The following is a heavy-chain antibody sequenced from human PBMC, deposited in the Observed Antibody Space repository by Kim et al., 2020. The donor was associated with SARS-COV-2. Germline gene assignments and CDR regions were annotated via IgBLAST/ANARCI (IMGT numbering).Heavy chain of an antibody. CDR2: MSNDGYSK. D-gene: IGHD3-10*01. V-gene: IGHV3-30*03. J-gene: IGHJ4*02. CDR1: GFVFSSYV. Sequence: GGSLRLSCEASGFVFSSYVMHWVRQAPGKGLEWVALMSNDGYSKYYAESVEGRFTISRDNSKNTLELQMNSLRVEDTAVYYCARDSRGHLNLWSLDSWGQGTLVTVSS. CDR3: ARDSRGHLNLWSLDS.